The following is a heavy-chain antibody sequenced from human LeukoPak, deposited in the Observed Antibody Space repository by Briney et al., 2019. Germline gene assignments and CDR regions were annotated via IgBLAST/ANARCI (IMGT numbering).Heavy chain of an antibody. D-gene: IGHD3-22*01. CDR2: IYYSGST. V-gene: IGHV4-30-4*01. Sequence: SQTLSLTCTVSGGSISSGDCYWSWIRQPPGKGLEWIGYIYYSGSTYYNPSLKSRVTISVDTSKNQFSLKLSSVTAADTAVYYCARDLDYYDSSGYGYWGQGTLVTVSS. CDR1: GGSISSGDCY. CDR3: ARDLDYYDSSGYGY. J-gene: IGHJ4*02.